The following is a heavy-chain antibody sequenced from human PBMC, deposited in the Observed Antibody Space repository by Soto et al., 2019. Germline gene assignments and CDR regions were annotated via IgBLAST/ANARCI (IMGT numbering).Heavy chain of an antibody. CDR2: ISGSGGSI. V-gene: IGHV3-23*01. Sequence: PGGSLRLSCAASGFTFSSYAMSWVRQAPGKGLEWVSAISGSGGSIYYADSVKGRFTISRDNSKNTLYLEMDSLRAEDTAVYYCAKGGGDSLRYGMDVWGQGTTVTVSS. CDR1: GFTFSSYA. D-gene: IGHD2-21*02. CDR3: AKGGGDSLRYGMDV. J-gene: IGHJ6*02.